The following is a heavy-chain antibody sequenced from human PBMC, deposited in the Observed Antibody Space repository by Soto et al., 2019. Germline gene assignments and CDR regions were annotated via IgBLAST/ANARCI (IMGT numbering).Heavy chain of an antibody. CDR3: AKDRPRSTSGYFFDY. Sequence: EVQLLESGGKLVQPGGSLTLSCAASGFTFSTYAMAWVRQAPGKGLEWVSGVSASGLNTDYADPVKGRFYISRDNSKNTVSLHMNSLRAEDTAFYCAKDRPRSTSGYFFDYWGQGTPVTVSS. CDR1: GFTFSTYA. D-gene: IGHD2-2*01. CDR2: VSASGLNT. J-gene: IGHJ4*02. V-gene: IGHV3-23*01.